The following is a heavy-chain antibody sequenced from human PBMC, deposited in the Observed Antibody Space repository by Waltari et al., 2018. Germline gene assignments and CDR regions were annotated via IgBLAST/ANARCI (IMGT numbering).Heavy chain of an antibody. CDR3: ARRSEIAVAGHDAFDI. V-gene: IGHV4-4*07. CDR2: IYTSGST. J-gene: IGHJ3*02. CDR1: GGSISSYY. D-gene: IGHD6-19*01. Sequence: QVQLQESGPGLVKPSETLSLTCTVSGGSISSYYWSWIRQPAGKGLEWIGRIYTSGSTNYNPSLKSRVTMSVDTSKNQFSLKLSYVTAADTAVYYCARRSEIAVAGHDAFDIWGQGTMVTVSS.